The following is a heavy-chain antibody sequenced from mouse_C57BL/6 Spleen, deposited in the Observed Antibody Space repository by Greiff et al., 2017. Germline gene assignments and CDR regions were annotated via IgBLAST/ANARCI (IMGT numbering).Heavy chain of an antibody. CDR3: ARQNGVLGNWYFDV. J-gene: IGHJ1*03. CDR2: ISSGGSYT. CDR1: GFTFSSYG. V-gene: IGHV5-6*01. Sequence: DVHLVESGGDLVKPGGSLKLSCAASGFTFSSYGMSWVRQTPDKRLEWVATISSGGSYTYYPDSVKGRFTISRDNAKNTLYLQMSSLKSEDTAMYYCARQNGVLGNWYFDVWGTGTTGTVSS.